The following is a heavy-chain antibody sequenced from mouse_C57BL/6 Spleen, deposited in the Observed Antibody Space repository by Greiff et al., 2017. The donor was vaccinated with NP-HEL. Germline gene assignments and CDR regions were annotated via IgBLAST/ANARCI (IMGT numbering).Heavy chain of an antibody. V-gene: IGHV1-52*01. J-gene: IGHJ2*01. CDR2: IDPSDSET. CDR3: ARNYYGSGFDY. D-gene: IGHD1-1*01. Sequence: QVQLQQPGAELVRPGSSVKLSCKASGYTFTSYWMHWVKQRPIQGLEWIGNIDPSDSETHYNQKFKDKATLTVDKSSSTAYMQLSSLTSEDSAVYYGARNYYGSGFDYWGQGTTLTVSS. CDR1: GYTFTSYW.